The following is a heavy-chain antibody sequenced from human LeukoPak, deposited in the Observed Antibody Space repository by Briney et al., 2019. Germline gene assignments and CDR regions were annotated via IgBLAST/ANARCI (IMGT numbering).Heavy chain of an antibody. V-gene: IGHV4-34*01. Sequence: PLETLSLTCAVYGGSFSGYYWSWIRQPPGKGLEWIGEINHSGSTNYNPSLKRRVTISVDTSKNQFSLKLSSVTAADTAVYYCARGYSSGWYGLRVFDYWGQGTLVTVSS. D-gene: IGHD6-19*01. CDR1: GGSFSGYY. CDR3: ARGYSSGWYGLRVFDY. CDR2: INHSGST. J-gene: IGHJ4*02.